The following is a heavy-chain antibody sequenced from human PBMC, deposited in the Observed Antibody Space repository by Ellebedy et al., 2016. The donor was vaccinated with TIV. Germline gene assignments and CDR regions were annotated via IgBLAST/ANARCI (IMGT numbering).Heavy chain of an antibody. D-gene: IGHD6-19*01. V-gene: IGHV1-69*13. CDR3: AIRYSSGWSLDY. CDR1: GGTFSRYA. CDR2: IIPIFGTT. Sequence: SVKVSXXASGGTFSRYAISWVRQAPGQGLEWMGGIIPIFGTTKYAQKLQGRVTITADESTSTAYMELSSLRSEDTAVYYCAIRYSSGWSLDYWGQGTLVTVSS. J-gene: IGHJ4*02.